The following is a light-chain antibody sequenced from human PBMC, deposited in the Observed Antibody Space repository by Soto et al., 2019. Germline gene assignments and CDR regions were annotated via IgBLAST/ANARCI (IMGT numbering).Light chain of an antibody. CDR3: SSYTSTSTPLYV. V-gene: IGLV2-14*01. J-gene: IGLJ1*01. CDR2: DVS. Sequence: QSALTQPASVSGSPGQSITISCTGTSSDVGGYNYVSWYQQHPGKAPKLMIYDVSNRPSGVSNRSSGSKSGNTASLTISGLQAEDDADYYCSSYTSTSTPLYVSGTGTKVTVL. CDR1: SSDVGGYNY.